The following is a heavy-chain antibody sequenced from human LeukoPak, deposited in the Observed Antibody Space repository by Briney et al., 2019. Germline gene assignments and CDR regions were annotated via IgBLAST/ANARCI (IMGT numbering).Heavy chain of an antibody. CDR3: ARGSGDELDH. J-gene: IGHJ4*02. D-gene: IGHD2-21*02. V-gene: IGHV4-31*03. CDR1: GGSISSGGYY. Sequence: SQTLSLTCTVSGGSISSGGYYWNWIRQDPGKGLEWIGYIYYTGTTYYNPSLKSRVTLSVDTSKNQFSLKLNSVTAADSAVYYCARGSGDELDHWGQGTLVTVSS. CDR2: IYYTGTT.